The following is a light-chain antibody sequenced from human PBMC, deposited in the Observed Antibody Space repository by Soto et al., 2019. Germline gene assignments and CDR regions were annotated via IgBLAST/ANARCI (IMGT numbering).Light chain of an antibody. J-gene: IGKJ4*01. CDR3: KQRSNWPLT. CDR2: DAS. CDR1: QSVSSY. V-gene: IGKV3-11*01. Sequence: EIVLTQSPATLSLSPGERATVSSSPSQSVSSYLAWYQQKPGQAPRLLIYDASNRATGIPARFSGSGSGTDFTLTISSLEPEDFAVYYCKQRSNWPLTFGGGTKVDIK.